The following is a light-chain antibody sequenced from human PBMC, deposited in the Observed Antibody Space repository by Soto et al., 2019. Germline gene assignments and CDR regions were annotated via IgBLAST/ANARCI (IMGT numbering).Light chain of an antibody. J-gene: IGKJ1*01. CDR3: LQSHVTPWT. Sequence: DIQMTQAASSLATSVGDRVTMTCRASQSTSNYLNWYQQKPGKVHKLLIYAAARLQSGVPSRFSDSGSGPEYTLTISSLQPEDFATYYCLQSHVTPWTFGQGTVVEFK. CDR1: QSTSNY. CDR2: AAA. V-gene: IGKV1-39*01.